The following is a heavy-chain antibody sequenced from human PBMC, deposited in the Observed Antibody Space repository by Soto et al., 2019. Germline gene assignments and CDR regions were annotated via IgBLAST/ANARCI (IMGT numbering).Heavy chain of an antibody. V-gene: IGHV6-1*01. CDR1: GDSVCSNSAA. CDR3: ARDIEYSSSSDYGMDV. D-gene: IGHD6-6*01. Sequence: SHTLSLTCAISGDSVCSNSAAWNWIRQSPSRGLEWLGRTYYRSKWYNDYAVSVKSRITINPDTSKNQFSLQLNSVTPEDTAVYYCARDIEYSSSSDYGMDVWGQGTTV. CDR2: TYYRSKWYN. J-gene: IGHJ6*02.